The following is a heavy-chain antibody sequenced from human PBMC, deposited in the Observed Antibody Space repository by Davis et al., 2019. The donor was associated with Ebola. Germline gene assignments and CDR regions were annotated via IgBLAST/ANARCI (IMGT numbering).Heavy chain of an antibody. Sequence: SETLSLTCAVYGGSFSGYYWSWIRQPPGKGLEWIGNINFRGTTYYSPSLKSRTTISVDTSKNQFSLQLTSVTAADTAIYYCARRPTVNWFDPWGQGTLVTVSS. D-gene: IGHD4-17*01. CDR1: GGSFSGYY. CDR3: ARRPTVNWFDP. V-gene: IGHV4-34*01. J-gene: IGHJ5*02. CDR2: INFRGTT.